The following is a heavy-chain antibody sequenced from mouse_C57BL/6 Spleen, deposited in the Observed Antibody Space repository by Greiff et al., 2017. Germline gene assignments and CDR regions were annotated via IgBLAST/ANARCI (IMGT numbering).Heavy chain of an antibody. V-gene: IGHV5-2*01. CDR2: ITSDGGST. Sequence: EVQRVESGGGLVPPGESLKLSCESNEYEFPSHDMSWVRKTPEKRLELVAAITSDGGSTYYPETLGRRIINSGDNTKKTLYLQMSSLNSEDTALYYCERHGGAMDYWGQGTSVTVSS. CDR3: ERHGGAMDY. CDR1: EYEFPSHD. J-gene: IGHJ4*01.